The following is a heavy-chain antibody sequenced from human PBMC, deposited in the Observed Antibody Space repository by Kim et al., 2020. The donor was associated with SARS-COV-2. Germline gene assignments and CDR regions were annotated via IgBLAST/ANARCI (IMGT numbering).Heavy chain of an antibody. CDR1: GGSISSYY. CDR3: ARGTGSSSWYGDNYYYYGMDV. D-gene: IGHD6-13*01. Sequence: SETLSLTCTVSGGSISSYYWSWIRQPPGKGLEWIGYIYYSGSTNYNPSLKSRVTISVDTSKNQFSLKLRSVTAAATAVYYCARGTGSSSWYGDNYYYYGMDVWGQGTTVTVSS. J-gene: IGHJ6*02. V-gene: IGHV4-59*01. CDR2: IYYSGST.